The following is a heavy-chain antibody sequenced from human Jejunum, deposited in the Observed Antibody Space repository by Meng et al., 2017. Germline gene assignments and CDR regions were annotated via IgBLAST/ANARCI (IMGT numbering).Heavy chain of an antibody. CDR2: MNPNSGGT. D-gene: IGHD2-15*01. Sequence: ASVKVSCKASGYTFTGYYINWVRQAPGQGLEWMGWMNPNSGGTNYAQKFQGRVTMTRDTSTSTADMELSSLTSDDTAVYYCARARSYCSGGSCFPSGYWGQGTLVTVSS. CDR1: GYTFTGYY. V-gene: IGHV1-2*02. CDR3: ARARSYCSGGSCFPSGY. J-gene: IGHJ4*02.